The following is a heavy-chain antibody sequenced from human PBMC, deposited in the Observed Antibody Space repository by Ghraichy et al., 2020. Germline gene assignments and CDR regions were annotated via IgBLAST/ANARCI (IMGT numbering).Heavy chain of an antibody. J-gene: IGHJ4*02. V-gene: IGHV4-34*01. D-gene: IGHD3-16*01. Sequence: SETLSLTCAVYGGSFSGYYWSWIRQPPGKGLEWIGEINHSGSTNYNPSLKSRVTISVDTSKNQFSLKLSSVTAADTAVYYCARGKSTLGLTFFDYWGQGTLVTVSS. CDR3: ARGKSTLGLTFFDY. CDR2: INHSGST. CDR1: GGSFSGYY.